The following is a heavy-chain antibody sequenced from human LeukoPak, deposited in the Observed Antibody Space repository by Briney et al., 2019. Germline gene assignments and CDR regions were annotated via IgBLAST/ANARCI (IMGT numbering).Heavy chain of an antibody. CDR3: AREGCSGGSCYPYYYYGMDV. V-gene: IGHV7-4-1*02. CDR1: GYTFTSYA. CDR2: INTNTGNP. Sequence: ASVKVSCKASGYTFTSYAMNWVRQAPGQGLEWMGWINTNTGNPTYAQGFTGRFVFSLDTSVSTAYLQISSLKAEDTAVYYCAREGCSGGSCYPYYYYGMDVWGQGTTVTVSS. J-gene: IGHJ6*02. D-gene: IGHD2-15*01.